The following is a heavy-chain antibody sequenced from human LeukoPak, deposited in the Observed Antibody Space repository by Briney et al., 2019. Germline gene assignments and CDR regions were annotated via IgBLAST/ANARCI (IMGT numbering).Heavy chain of an antibody. V-gene: IGHV1-2*02. CDR1: GYTFTGYY. Sequence: EASLKVSCKASGYTFTGYYIHWVRQAPGQGLGGMGGINPNSGDTNYAQKFQGRVTMTRDTSIYIAYMELSRLRSDDTAVYYCARGVMAGTLNWFDPWGQGTLVTVSS. CDR3: ARGVMAGTLNWFDP. J-gene: IGHJ5*02. D-gene: IGHD6-19*01. CDR2: INPNSGDT.